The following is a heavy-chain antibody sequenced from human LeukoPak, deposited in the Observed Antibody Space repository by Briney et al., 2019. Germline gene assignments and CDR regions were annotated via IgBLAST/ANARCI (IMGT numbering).Heavy chain of an antibody. V-gene: IGHV3-74*01. CDR2: INSDGSSS. CDR1: GFTFSSYS. Sequence: GGSLRLSCAASGFTFSSYSMNWVRQAPGKGLVWVSRINSDGSSSIYADSVKGGFTISRDNAENTLYLQMSGLRAEDTAVYYCARGRPGGYFDYWGQGTLVTVSS. D-gene: IGHD3-10*01. CDR3: ARGRPGGYFDY. J-gene: IGHJ4*02.